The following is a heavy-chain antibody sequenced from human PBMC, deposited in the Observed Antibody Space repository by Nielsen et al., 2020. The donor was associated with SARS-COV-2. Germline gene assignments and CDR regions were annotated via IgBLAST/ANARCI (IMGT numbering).Heavy chain of an antibody. CDR2: TYYRSKWYN. V-gene: IGHV6-1*01. Sequence: SETLSLTCAISGDSASSSSAAWNWTRQSPSRGLEWLGRTYYRSKWYNDYAVSVKSRITINPDTSKNQFSLHLNSVTPEDTAVYYCARARGAYGDYYYYYYTDVWGKGTTVTVSS. D-gene: IGHD4-17*01. J-gene: IGHJ6*03. CDR3: ARARGAYGDYYYYYYTDV. CDR1: GDSASSSSAA.